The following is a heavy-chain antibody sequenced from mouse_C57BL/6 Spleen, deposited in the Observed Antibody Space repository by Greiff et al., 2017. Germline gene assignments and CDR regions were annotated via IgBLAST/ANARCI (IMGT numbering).Heavy chain of an antibody. CDR1: GYTFTSYW. CDR2: IDPSDSET. D-gene: IGHD1-1*02. V-gene: IGHV1-52*01. Sequence: QVQLKQPGAELVRPGSSVKLSCKASGYTFTSYWMHWVKQRPIQGLEWIGNIDPSDSETHYNQKFKDKATLTVDKSSSTAYMQLSSLTSEDSAVDYCARGGNVAGDAMDCWGQGTSVTVSS. CDR3: ARGGNVAGDAMDC. J-gene: IGHJ4*01.